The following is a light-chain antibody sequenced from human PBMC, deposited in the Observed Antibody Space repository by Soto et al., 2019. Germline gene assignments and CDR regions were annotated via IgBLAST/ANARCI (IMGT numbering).Light chain of an antibody. CDR3: VAWDDSLRGRV. J-gene: IGLJ3*02. Sequence: QSVLTQPPSVSGTPGKRVGISCSGSNSNIGSNVVAWYRHLPGTAPKFLIYFNDQRLSGVPDRISGSKSGTSASQAISWLQSEDEAEYYCVAWDDSLRGRVFGVGTKSTVL. V-gene: IGLV1-44*01. CDR1: NSNIGSNV. CDR2: FND.